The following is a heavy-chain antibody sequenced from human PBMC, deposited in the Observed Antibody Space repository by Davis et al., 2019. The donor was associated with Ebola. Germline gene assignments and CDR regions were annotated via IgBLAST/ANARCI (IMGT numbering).Heavy chain of an antibody. CDR3: ARQNRWPSVYFDS. CDR1: GGSISNSGSA. CDR2: VYHTGST. D-gene: IGHD5-24*01. J-gene: IGHJ4*02. V-gene: IGHV4-30-2*01. Sequence: MPSETLSLTCAVSGGSISNSGSAWSWVRQPPGKGLEWIGYVYHTGSTYYNPSLKSRLTISVDKSKNQFSVGLTSVTAADTAVYYCARQNRWPSVYFDSWGQGTLVTVSS.